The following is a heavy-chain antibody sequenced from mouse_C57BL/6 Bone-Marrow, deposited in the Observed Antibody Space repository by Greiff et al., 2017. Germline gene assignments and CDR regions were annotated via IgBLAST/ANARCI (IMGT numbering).Heavy chain of an antibody. D-gene: IGHD2-10*01. J-gene: IGHJ2*01. CDR3: ANLRLLRDY. CDR1: GYTFTSYG. CDR2: IYPRSGNT. V-gene: IGHV1-81*01. Sequence: VKVVESGAELARPGASVKLSCKASGYTFTSYGISWVKQRTGQGLEWIGEIYPRSGNTYYNEKFKGKATLTADKSSSTAYMELRSLTSEDSAVYFCANLRLLRDYWGQGTTLTVSS.